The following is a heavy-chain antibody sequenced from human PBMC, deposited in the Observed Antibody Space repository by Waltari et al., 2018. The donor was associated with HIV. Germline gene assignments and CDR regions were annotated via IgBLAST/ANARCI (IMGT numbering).Heavy chain of an antibody. CDR3: AHTLGRGAVYFDH. CDR1: GFSLTTVGGG. CDR2: IYWHDEK. V-gene: IGHV2-5*01. Sequence: QIALKESGPALVRPTQTLTLTCSFSGFSLTTVGGGVAWIRPLPGEALDWLAVIYWHDEKRYSPSLATRLNISKDASKNEVVLTLANTDPPDTATYFCAHTLGRGAVYFDHWGQGIPVTISS. J-gene: IGHJ4*02. D-gene: IGHD3-16*01.